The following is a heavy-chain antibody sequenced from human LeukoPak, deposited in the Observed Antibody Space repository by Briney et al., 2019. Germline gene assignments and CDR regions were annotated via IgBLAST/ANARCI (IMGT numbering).Heavy chain of an antibody. D-gene: IGHD2-15*01. Sequence: GASVKVSCKTSGYIFAHNGISWVRQAPGQGPEWMGWISAYNGDTNYAQNFQGRVTMTRDTSTSTAYMELRSLRSDDTAVYYCARGTAVVAATGGNWFDPWGQGTLVTVSS. CDR3: ARGTAVVAATGGNWFDP. CDR1: GYIFAHNG. CDR2: ISAYNGDT. V-gene: IGHV1-18*01. J-gene: IGHJ5*02.